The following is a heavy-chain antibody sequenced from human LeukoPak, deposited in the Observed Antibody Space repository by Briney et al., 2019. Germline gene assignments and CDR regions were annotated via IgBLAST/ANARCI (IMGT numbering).Heavy chain of an antibody. CDR3: ARGGSYRYYYFDY. CDR2: IIPIFGTA. J-gene: IGHJ4*02. V-gene: IGHV1-69*05. CDR1: GGTFSSYA. D-gene: IGHD3-16*02. Sequence: VSCKXSGGTFSSYAISWVRQAPGQGLEWMGGIIPIFGTANYAQKFQGRVTITTDESTSTAYMELSSLRSEDTAVYYCARGGSYRYYYFDYWGQGTLVTVSS.